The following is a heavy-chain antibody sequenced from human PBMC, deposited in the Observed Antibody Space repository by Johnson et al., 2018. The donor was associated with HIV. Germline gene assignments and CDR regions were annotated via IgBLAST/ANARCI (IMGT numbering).Heavy chain of an antibody. V-gene: IGHV3-11*01. D-gene: IGHD1-26*01. J-gene: IGHJ3*02. CDR2: ISSSGSTI. CDR3: ARYSESYPLSAFDI. CDR1: GFTFSDYY. Sequence: QVQLVESGGGLVKPGGSLRLSCAASGFTFSDYYMSWIRQAPGKGLEWVSYISSSGSTIYYADSVKGRFTISRDNAKNSLYLQMNSLTVEDTALYYCARYSESYPLSAFDIWGQGTMVTVSS.